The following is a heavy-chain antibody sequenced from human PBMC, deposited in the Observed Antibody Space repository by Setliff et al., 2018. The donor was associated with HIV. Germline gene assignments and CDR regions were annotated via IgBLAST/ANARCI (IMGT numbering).Heavy chain of an antibody. D-gene: IGHD2-21*01. V-gene: IGHV4-34*01. CDR3: TRAQIAAPRPFDY. CDR2: VNHKGVA. J-gene: IGHJ4*02. CDR1: GGAFSGYY. Sequence: KPSETLSLTCAVYGGAFSGYYWTWIRQSPGRGLEWIGEVNHKGVANYSPSLMLHATISADTSKNQFSLRLSSVTAADTALYFCTRAQIAAPRPFDYWGQVTLVTVSS.